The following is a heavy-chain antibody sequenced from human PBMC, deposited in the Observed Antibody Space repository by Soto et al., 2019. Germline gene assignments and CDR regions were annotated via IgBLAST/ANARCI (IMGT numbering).Heavy chain of an antibody. CDR1: GGSFSGYY. J-gene: IGHJ6*02. V-gene: IGHV4-34*01. CDR3: ARGTAAGSGYYYGMDV. CDR2: INHSGST. Sequence: PSETLSLTCAVYGGSFSGYYWSWIRQPPGKGLEWIGEINHSGSTNYNPSLKSRVTISVDTSKNQFSLKLSSVTAADTAVYYCARGTAAGSGYYYGMDVWGQGTTVT. D-gene: IGHD3-10*01.